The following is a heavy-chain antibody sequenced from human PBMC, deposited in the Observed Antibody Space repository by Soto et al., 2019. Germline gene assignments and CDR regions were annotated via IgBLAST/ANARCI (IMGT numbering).Heavy chain of an antibody. CDR2: MLHSGTT. V-gene: IGHV4-4*02. Sequence: SETLSLTCAVSGDSVGSNKWWGWVRQSPGKGLEWIADMLHSGTTSYSPSLESRVTLSIDKSKNQFSLRLSSVTAADTAVYYCAREVPRSTFYFDSWGQGTLVTVSS. D-gene: IGHD3-16*01. CDR3: AREVPRSTFYFDS. CDR1: GDSVGSNKW. J-gene: IGHJ4*02.